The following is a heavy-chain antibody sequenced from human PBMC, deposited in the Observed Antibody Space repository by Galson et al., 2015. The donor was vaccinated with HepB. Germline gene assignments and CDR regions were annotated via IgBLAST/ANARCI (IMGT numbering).Heavy chain of an antibody. CDR3: ARDNYYGSGSYCFDL. J-gene: IGHJ2*01. V-gene: IGHV1-3*01. CDR2: INAGNGNT. Sequence: APGQRLEWMGWINAGNGNTKYSQKFQGRVTITRDTSASTAYMELSSLRSEDTAVYYCARDNYYGSGSYCFDLWGRGTLVTVSS. D-gene: IGHD3-10*01.